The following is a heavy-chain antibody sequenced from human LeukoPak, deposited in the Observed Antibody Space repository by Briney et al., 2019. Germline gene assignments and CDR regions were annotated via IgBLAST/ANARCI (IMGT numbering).Heavy chain of an antibody. D-gene: IGHD2-2*01. CDR2: IYYSGST. Sequence: LRLSCAASGFTFSSYAMSWVRQHPGKGLEWIGYIYYSGSTYYNPSLKSRVTISVDTSKNQFSLKLSSVTAADTAVYYCARDQAVVVPAARAFDIWGQGTMVTVSS. CDR3: ARDQAVVVPAARAFDI. J-gene: IGHJ3*02. V-gene: IGHV4-31*02. CDR1: GFTFSSYA.